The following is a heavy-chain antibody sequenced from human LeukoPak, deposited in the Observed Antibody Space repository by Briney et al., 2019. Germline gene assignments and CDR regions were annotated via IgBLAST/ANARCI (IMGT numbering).Heavy chain of an antibody. CDR2: IYTSGST. Sequence: PSETLSLTRTVSGGSISSGSYYWSWIRQPAGKGLEWIGRIYTSGSTNYNPSLKSRVTISVDTSKNQFSLKLSSVTAADTAVYYCARVRYFDWLSHYYYYMDVWGKGPRSPSP. CDR1: GGSISSGSYY. V-gene: IGHV4-61*02. D-gene: IGHD3-9*01. CDR3: ARVRYFDWLSHYYYYMDV. J-gene: IGHJ6*03.